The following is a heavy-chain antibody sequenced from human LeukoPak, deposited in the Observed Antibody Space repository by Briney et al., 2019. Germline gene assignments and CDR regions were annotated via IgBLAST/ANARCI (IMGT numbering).Heavy chain of an antibody. J-gene: IGHJ4*02. CDR1: GGTFSSYA. V-gene: IGHV1-69*05. Sequence: ASVKVSCKASGGTFSSYAISWVRQAPGQGLEWMGGIIPIFGTANYAQKFQGRVTITTDESTSTAYMELSSLRSEDTAVYYCARSSYQLLCEFDYWGQGTLVTVSS. D-gene: IGHD2-2*01. CDR3: ARSSYQLLCEFDY. CDR2: IIPIFGTA.